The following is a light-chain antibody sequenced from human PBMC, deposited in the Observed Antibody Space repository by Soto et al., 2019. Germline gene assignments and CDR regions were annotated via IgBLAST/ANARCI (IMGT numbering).Light chain of an antibody. V-gene: IGKV3-20*01. Sequence: EIVLTQSPGTLSLSPGERATLSCRASQSVSSSYLAWYQQKPGQAPRLLIYGASSRATRIPDRFSGSGSGTDFTLTISRLEPEDFAVYYCQQYGGSPPLTFGGGTKVEIK. CDR2: GAS. J-gene: IGKJ4*01. CDR3: QQYGGSPPLT. CDR1: QSVSSSY.